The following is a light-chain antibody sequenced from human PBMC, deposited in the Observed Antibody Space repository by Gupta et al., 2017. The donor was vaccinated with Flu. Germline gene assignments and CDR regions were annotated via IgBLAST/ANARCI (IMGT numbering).Light chain of an antibody. CDR2: GAS. J-gene: IGKJ1*01. V-gene: IGKV3-20*01. CDR3: QQSGSSPWT. CDR1: QSISSSV. Sequence: GTLCLSPGERATLSCRASQSISSSVLAWYQQKPGQAPRLLIYGASRRATGIPDRFSGSGSGTDFTLTISRLEPEDFAVYYCQQSGSSPWTFGQGTKVEVK.